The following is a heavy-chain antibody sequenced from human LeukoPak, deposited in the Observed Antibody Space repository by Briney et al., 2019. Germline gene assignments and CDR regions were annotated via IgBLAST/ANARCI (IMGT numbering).Heavy chain of an antibody. CDR1: RFTFSHYW. CDR3: ARDSRIQLFSRKNYYFYMDV. D-gene: IGHD5-18*01. CDR2: IRQDGNEK. J-gene: IGHJ6*03. Sequence: GGSLRLSCAASRFTFSHYWMSWVRQAPGKGLEWVANIRQDGNEKYYVDSLKGRFTISRDNAKDSLYLKMNNLRAEDTAVYYCARDSRIQLFSRKNYYFYMDVWGKGTTVTVSS. V-gene: IGHV3-7*01.